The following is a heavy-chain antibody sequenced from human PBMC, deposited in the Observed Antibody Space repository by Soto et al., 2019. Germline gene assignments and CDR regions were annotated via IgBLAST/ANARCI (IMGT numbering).Heavy chain of an antibody. CDR2: INAGNGNT. D-gene: IGHD6-19*01. J-gene: IGHJ4*02. CDR3: ARDRRAVAGTWDFDY. V-gene: IGHV1-3*01. Sequence: ASVKVSCKASGYTFTSYAMHWVRQAPGRRLEWMGWINAGNGNTKYSQKFQGRVTITRDTSASTAYMELSSLRSEDTAVYYFARDRRAVAGTWDFDYWGQGTLVTVSS. CDR1: GYTFTSYA.